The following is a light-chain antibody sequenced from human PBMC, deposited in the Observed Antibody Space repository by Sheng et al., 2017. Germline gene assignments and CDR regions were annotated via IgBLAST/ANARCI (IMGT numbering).Light chain of an antibody. CDR2: GAS. V-gene: IGKV3D-15*03. Sequence: EVVLTQSPATLSLSPGERATLSCRASQTVSSYLAWYQHKPGQAPRLLIYGASVRATGTPARFSGSGSGTAFTLAVSILQPEDFAVYYCQQYDAWPRTFGQGTKVEVE. CDR3: QQYDAWPRT. CDR1: QTVSSY. J-gene: IGKJ1*01.